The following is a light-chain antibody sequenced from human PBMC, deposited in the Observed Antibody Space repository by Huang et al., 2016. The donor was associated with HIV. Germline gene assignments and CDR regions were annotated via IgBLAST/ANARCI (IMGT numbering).Light chain of an antibody. CDR2: DTS. J-gene: IGKJ1*01. Sequence: EIVMTQSPVTLSVSPGESATLSCRASQSVSSKLAWYHQKPCQPPRLLIYDTSTRATGIPARFSGSGSGTEFTLTINSLQSEDFAVYYCQQYNDWWTFGQGTRVEIK. CDR1: QSVSSK. V-gene: IGKV3-15*01. CDR3: QQYNDWWT.